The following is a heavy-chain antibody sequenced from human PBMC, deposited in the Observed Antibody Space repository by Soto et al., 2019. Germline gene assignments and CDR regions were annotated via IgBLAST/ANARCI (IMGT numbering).Heavy chain of an antibody. V-gene: IGHV4-34*01. D-gene: IGHD6-13*01. CDR3: ARGRGIAALGG. Sequence: SETLSLTCAVYGGSFSGYYWRWIRQRPGKGLEWIGEIPHSGSTNYHPSLQSRVTISVDTSKKQFSLGLGSVTAAGTAVYYCARGRGIAALGGWGQGTLVTVSS. CDR2: IPHSGST. J-gene: IGHJ4*02. CDR1: GGSFSGYY.